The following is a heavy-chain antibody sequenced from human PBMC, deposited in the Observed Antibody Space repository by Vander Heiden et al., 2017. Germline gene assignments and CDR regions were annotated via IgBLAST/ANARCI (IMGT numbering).Heavy chain of an antibody. CDR1: GGPISSYY. CDR2: IYTSGST. D-gene: IGHD1-26*01. V-gene: IGHV4-4*07. CDR3: ARGGGGWGALPDYYYYGMDV. J-gene: IGHJ6*02. Sequence: QVQLQESGPGLVKPSETRSLTCTVSGGPISSYYWSWIRQPAGKGLEWIGRIYTSGSTNYNPSLKSRVTMSVDTSKNQFSLKLSSVTAADTAVYYCARGGGGWGALPDYYYYGMDVWGQGTTVTVSS.